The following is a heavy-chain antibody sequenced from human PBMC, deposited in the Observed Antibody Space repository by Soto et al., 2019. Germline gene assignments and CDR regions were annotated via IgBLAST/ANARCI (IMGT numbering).Heavy chain of an antibody. J-gene: IGHJ4*02. V-gene: IGHV4-30-4*01. CDR3: VRLDYGDYAFDQ. CDR2: IFFSGST. Sequence: QVQLQESGPGLMKSSQTLSLTCTVSGGSIRSSDYYWNWIRQPPGKGLEWIGYIFFSGSTDYNPSLKSRVTISLDTSKTQFSLKLSSVTAADTAVYYCVRLDYGDYAFDQWGQGTLVTVSS. CDR1: GGSIRSSDYY. D-gene: IGHD4-17*01.